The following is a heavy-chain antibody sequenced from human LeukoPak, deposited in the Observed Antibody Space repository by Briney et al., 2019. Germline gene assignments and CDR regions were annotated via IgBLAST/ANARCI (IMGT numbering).Heavy chain of an antibody. V-gene: IGHV3-7*01. D-gene: IGHD5-12*01. CDR1: GFTFRSYW. CDR2: INQGGSVQ. J-gene: IGHJ4*02. Sequence: GGSLRLSCAASGFTFRSYWMSWVRQAPGKGLAWVANINQGGSVQYYMDSVKGRFTISRDYAKNSLYVQMNSLRDEHTAVYYCARVEYSGWNLEYWGQGTLVTVSS. CDR3: ARVEYSGWNLEY.